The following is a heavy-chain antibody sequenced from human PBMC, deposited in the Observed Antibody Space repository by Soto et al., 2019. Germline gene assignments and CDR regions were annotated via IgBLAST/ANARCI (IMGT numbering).Heavy chain of an antibody. J-gene: IGHJ4*02. CDR1: GFTFSSYG. CDR3: ARDRDKWELLGHFDY. CDR2: IWYDGSNK. D-gene: IGHD1-26*01. Sequence: GSLRLSCAASGFTFSSYGMHWVRQAPGKGLEWVAVIWYDGSNKYYADSVKGRFTISRDNSKNTLYLQMNSLRAEDTAVYYCARDRDKWELLGHFDYWGQGTLVTVSS. V-gene: IGHV3-33*01.